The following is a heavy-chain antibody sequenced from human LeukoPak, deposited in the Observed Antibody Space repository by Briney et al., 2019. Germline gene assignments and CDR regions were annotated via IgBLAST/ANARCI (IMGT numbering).Heavy chain of an antibody. CDR1: GFTFSGYW. V-gene: IGHV3-74*01. CDR3: ARHLGTYSDH. CDR2: INSDGSST. J-gene: IGHJ4*02. D-gene: IGHD3-16*01. Sequence: QPGGSLRLSCAASGFTFSGYWMYWVRQAPGKGLVWVSLINSDGSSTNYADSVKGRFTISRDNAKNTLYLQVNSLRADDSAVYYCARHLGTYSDHWGQGTLVIVSS.